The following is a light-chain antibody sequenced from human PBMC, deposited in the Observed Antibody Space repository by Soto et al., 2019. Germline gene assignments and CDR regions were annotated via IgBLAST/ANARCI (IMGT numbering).Light chain of an antibody. CDR1: QSIGRW. CDR3: QHFDSSSMYT. Sequence: DIQMTQSPSTLSASVGDRVTITCRASQSIGRWLAWFQQKPGKAPKLLIYEASSLQRGVPSRFSGGVSGTEFTLTISSLQPDDFANYYCQHFDSSSMYTFGQGTKLDVK. J-gene: IGKJ2*01. CDR2: EAS. V-gene: IGKV1-5*03.